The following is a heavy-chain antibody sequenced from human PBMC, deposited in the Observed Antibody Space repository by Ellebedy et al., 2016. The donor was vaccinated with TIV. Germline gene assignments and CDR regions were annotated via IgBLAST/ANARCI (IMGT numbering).Heavy chain of an antibody. CDR1: GFTVSNNF. CDR3: ARKTDTTRSGDF. CDR2: IYSVGST. D-gene: IGHD5-18*01. Sequence: PGGSLRLSCAASGFTVSNNFMTWVSQAPGKGLEWVSLIYSVGSTLYADSVKGRFTISRDNSRNTLYLQMNNLRVDDTAVYYCARKTDTTRSGDFWGQGTLVTVS. J-gene: IGHJ4*02. V-gene: IGHV3-53*01.